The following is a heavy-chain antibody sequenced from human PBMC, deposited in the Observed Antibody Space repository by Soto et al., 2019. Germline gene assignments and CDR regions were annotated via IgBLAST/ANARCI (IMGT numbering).Heavy chain of an antibody. CDR2: ISAYNGNT. D-gene: IGHD2-21*02. Sequence: GASVKVSCKASGYTFTSYGISWVRQAPGQGLEWMGWISAYNGNTNYAQKLQGRVTMTTDTSTSTAYMELRGLRSDDTAVYYCARDPPYCGGGCYSGYFDYWGQGTLVTVSS. V-gene: IGHV1-18*04. CDR3: ARDPPYCGGGCYSGYFDY. J-gene: IGHJ4*02. CDR1: GYTFTSYG.